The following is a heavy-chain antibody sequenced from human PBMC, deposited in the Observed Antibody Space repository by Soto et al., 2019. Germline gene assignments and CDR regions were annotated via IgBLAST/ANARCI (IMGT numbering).Heavy chain of an antibody. CDR2: ITPIYPTT. CDR1: GGTFYTYT. D-gene: IGHD5-18*01. Sequence: VQLVQSGAEVRKPGSSVQVSCKASGGTFYTYTFSWVRQAPGQGLEWMGSITPIYPTTNYAEKFQGRLTVTADGSTNTAYMELNSLTSEDTAVYYCARIPRYSLPTSDDLDSWGQGTLVTVSS. V-gene: IGHV1-69*15. J-gene: IGHJ4*02. CDR3: ARIPRYSLPTSDDLDS.